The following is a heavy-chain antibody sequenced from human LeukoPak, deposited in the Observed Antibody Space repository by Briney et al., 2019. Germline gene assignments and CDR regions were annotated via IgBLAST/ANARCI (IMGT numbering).Heavy chain of an antibody. CDR2: IYHSGST. Sequence: SETLSLTCAVSGYSISSGYFWGWIRQPPGKGLEWIGSIYHSGSTYYIPSLKSRVTISVDTSKNQFSLRLSSVTAADTAVYYCARHSPIAVAGMKGNAFDIWGQGTMVTVSS. CDR3: ARHSPIAVAGMKGNAFDI. J-gene: IGHJ3*02. D-gene: IGHD6-19*01. V-gene: IGHV4-38-2*01. CDR1: GYSISSGYF.